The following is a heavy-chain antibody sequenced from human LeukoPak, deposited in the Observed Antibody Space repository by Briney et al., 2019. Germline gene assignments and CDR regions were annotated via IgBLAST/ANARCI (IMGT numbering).Heavy chain of an antibody. CDR2: ISSSSSYI. Sequence: PGGSLRLSCAASGFTFSSYSMNWVRQAPGKGLEWVSSISSSSSYIYYADSVKGRFTISRDNAKNSLYLQMNSLRAEDTAVYYCARDVLGAHWVYYYYGMDVWGQGTTVTVSS. J-gene: IGHJ6*02. D-gene: IGHD3-10*02. CDR3: ARDVLGAHWVYYYYGMDV. CDR1: GFTFSSYS. V-gene: IGHV3-21*01.